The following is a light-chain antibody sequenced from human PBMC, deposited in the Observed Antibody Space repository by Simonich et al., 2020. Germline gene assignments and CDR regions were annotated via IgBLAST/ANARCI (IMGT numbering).Light chain of an antibody. CDR2: RIN. CDR1: STNIGSNY. J-gene: IGLJ3*02. CDR3: AAWDDSLSGSWV. V-gene: IGLV1-47*01. Sequence: QSVLTQPPSASGTPGQRGTISCSGSSTNIGSNYVYWYQQLPGTAPKLLIYRINQRPSGVPDRFSGSKSGTSASLDISGLRSEDEADYYCAAWDDSLSGSWVFGGGTKLTVL.